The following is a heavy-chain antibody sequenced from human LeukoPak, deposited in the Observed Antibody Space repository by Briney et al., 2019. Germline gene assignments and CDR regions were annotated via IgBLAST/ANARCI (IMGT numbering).Heavy chain of an antibody. V-gene: IGHV3-15*01. J-gene: IGHJ4*02. CDR3: TSGVGTLDY. Sequence: GGALRLSCAAPGLTFINAWMTWVRQAPGKGLEWVGRIQSTTEGETPDYATRGKGRFTISRDDSKNTLYLKMNSLKTEDSAVYYCTSGVGTLDYWGQGALVTVSS. CDR2: IQSTTEGETP. CDR1: GLTFINAW. D-gene: IGHD1-14*01.